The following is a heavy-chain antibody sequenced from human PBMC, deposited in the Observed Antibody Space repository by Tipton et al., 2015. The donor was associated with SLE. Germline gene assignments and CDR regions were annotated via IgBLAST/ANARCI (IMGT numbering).Heavy chain of an antibody. Sequence: SLRLSCTVSGFTVAAKYMSWVRQAPGKGLEWVAILYSDTTAHYPDSVKGRFTVSRDDSKNTLFLQMNSLSPDDTAVYYCARGGELGRGGYYYYYMDVWGKGTTVAVSS. CDR2: LYSDTTA. D-gene: IGHD2-15*01. V-gene: IGHV3-66*01. CDR3: ARGGELGRGGYYYYYMDV. CDR1: GFTVAAKY. J-gene: IGHJ6*03.